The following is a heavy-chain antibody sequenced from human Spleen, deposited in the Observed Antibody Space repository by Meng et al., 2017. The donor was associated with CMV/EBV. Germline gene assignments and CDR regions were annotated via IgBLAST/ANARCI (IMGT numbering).Heavy chain of an antibody. CDR1: GFTFSSYS. J-gene: IGHJ4*02. D-gene: IGHD3-3*01. CDR2: ITSSSSYI. V-gene: IGHV3-21*01. Sequence: GGSLRLSCAASGFTFSSYSMNWVRQAPGKGLEWVSSITSSSSYIYYADSVKGRFTISRDNAKNSLYLQMNSLRAEDTAVYYCAGGPYYDFWSSYRQIDYWGQGTLVTVS. CDR3: AGGPYYDFWSSYRQIDY.